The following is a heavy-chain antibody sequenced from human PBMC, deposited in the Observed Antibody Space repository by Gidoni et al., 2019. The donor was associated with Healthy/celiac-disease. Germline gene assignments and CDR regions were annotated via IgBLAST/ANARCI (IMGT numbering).Heavy chain of an antibody. CDR3: ARDRARRGYSYGLFDY. Sequence: QVQLQESGPGLVKPSETLSLTCTVSGGSISRYYWSWIRQPAGKGLEWIGRIYTSGSTNYNPSLKSRVTMSVDTSKNQFSLKLSSVTAADTAVYYCARDRARRGYSYGLFDYWGQGTLVTVSS. D-gene: IGHD5-18*01. CDR2: IYTSGST. J-gene: IGHJ4*02. V-gene: IGHV4-4*07. CDR1: GGSISRYY.